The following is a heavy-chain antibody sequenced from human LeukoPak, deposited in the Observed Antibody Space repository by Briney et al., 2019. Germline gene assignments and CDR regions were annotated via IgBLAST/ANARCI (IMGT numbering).Heavy chain of an antibody. D-gene: IGHD4-23*01. CDR1: GVTLSSYA. CDR3: AKAVGSSVYWYFDL. Sequence: GGSLRLSCAASGVTLSSYAMSWARQAPGKGLEWVSAISDSGGSTYYADSVKGRFTISRDNSKNTLYLQMNSLRAEDTAVYYCAKAVGSSVYWYFDLWGRGTLVTVSS. J-gene: IGHJ2*01. CDR2: ISDSGGST. V-gene: IGHV3-23*01.